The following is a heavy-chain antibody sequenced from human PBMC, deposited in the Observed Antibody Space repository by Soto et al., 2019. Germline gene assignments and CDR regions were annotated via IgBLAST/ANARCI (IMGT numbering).Heavy chain of an antibody. D-gene: IGHD6-19*01. J-gene: IGHJ4*02. V-gene: IGHV5-51*01. CDR3: VRQHPLDSNAWYI. CDR2: IYPGDSDT. CDR1: GSGFW. Sequence: GQPLKISCKRTGSGFWIAWVSQMPGKGLEWIGSIYPGDSDTRYNPSFQGLVTISADRFISASYLQWTSLKASDTAMYYCVRQHPLDSNAWYIWGQVALGTVSS.